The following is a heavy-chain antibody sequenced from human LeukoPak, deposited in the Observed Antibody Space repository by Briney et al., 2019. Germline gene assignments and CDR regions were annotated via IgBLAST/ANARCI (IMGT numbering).Heavy chain of an antibody. CDR2: IYHSGST. CDR3: ARDYPNSSGYYYYYMDV. Sequence: PSETLSLTCAVSGYSLSSGYYWGWIRQPPGKGLEWIGSIYHSGSTYYNPSLKSRVTISVDTSKNQFSLKLSSVTAADTAVYYCARDYPNSSGYYYYYMDVWGKGTTVTVSS. CDR1: GYSLSSGYY. J-gene: IGHJ6*03. V-gene: IGHV4-38-2*02. D-gene: IGHD3-22*01.